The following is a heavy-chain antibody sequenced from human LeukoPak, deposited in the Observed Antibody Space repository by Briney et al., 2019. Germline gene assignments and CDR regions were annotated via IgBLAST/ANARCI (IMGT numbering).Heavy chain of an antibody. CDR1: GGTFSSYA. Sequence: SVKVSCKASGGTFSSYAVSWVRQAPGQGLEWMGRIIPILGIANYAQKFQGRVTITADKSTSTAYMELSSLRSEDTAVYYCARDRGTAWPFDYWGQGTLVTVSS. CDR2: IIPILGIA. CDR3: ARDRGTAWPFDY. D-gene: IGHD1-1*01. V-gene: IGHV1-69*04. J-gene: IGHJ4*02.